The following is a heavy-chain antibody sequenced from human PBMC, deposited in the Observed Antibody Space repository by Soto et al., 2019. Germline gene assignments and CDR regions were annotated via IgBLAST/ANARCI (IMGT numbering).Heavy chain of an antibody. D-gene: IGHD2-2*01. V-gene: IGHV3-21*01. CDR2: ISSSSSYI. CDR1: GFTFSSYS. Sequence: EVQLVESGGGLVKPGGSLRLSCAASGFTFSSYSMNWVRQAPGKGLAWVSSISSSSSYIYYADSVKGRFTISRDNAKYSLYLQMNSLRAEDTDVYYCARVLGCSSTSCYHDALDIWGQGTMVTVSS. J-gene: IGHJ3*02. CDR3: ARVLGCSSTSCYHDALDI.